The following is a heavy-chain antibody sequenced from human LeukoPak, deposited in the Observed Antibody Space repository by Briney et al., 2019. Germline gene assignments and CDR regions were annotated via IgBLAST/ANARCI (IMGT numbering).Heavy chain of an antibody. Sequence: SETLSLTCTVSGYSITSAYYWGWIRQPPGKGLEWIGSFFLKGSTYYNPSLKSRVTISVDTSKNKFSLTLSSVTAADTAVYYCARVARCTSCFDVDYWGQGTLVTVSS. J-gene: IGHJ4*02. V-gene: IGHV4-38-2*02. D-gene: IGHD2-2*01. CDR1: GYSITSAYY. CDR2: FFLKGST. CDR3: ARVARCTSCFDVDY.